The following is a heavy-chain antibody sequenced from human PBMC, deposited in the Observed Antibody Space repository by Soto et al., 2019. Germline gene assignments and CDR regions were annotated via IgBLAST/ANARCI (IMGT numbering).Heavy chain of an antibody. Sequence: GGSLRLSCAASGFSVTDHYMTWVRQAPGKGLEWVSVLYTGGSAYYGDSVKGRFTISRDSSTNTLYLQMNSLKVGDTAFYFCARSFNDWTTYFDYWSEGTLVTVSS. CDR2: LYTGGSA. CDR1: GFSVTDHY. J-gene: IGHJ4*02. V-gene: IGHV3-53*01. D-gene: IGHD3-9*01. CDR3: ARSFNDWTTYFDY.